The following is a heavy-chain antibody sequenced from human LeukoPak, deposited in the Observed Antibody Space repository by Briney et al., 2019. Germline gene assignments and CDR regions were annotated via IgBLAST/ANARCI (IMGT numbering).Heavy chain of an antibody. J-gene: IGHJ5*02. CDR1: GFTFSSYA. CDR2: ISGSGGST. D-gene: IGHD1-26*01. V-gene: IGHV3-23*01. Sequence: GGSLRLSCAASGFTFSSYAMSWVRQAPGKGLEWVSGISGSGGSTYYADSVKGRFTISRDNAKNTLYLQMNSLRAEDTAVYYCAKYGLVGATRWFDPWGQGTLVTVSS. CDR3: AKYGLVGATRWFDP.